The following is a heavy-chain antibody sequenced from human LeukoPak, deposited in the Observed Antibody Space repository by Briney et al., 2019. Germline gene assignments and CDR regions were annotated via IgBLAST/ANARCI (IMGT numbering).Heavy chain of an antibody. Sequence: ASVKVSCKASGYTFTSYYIHWVRQAPGQGLEWMGIINPTGGSISYAQNFQGRVTMTRDTSTSTVYMELRSLRSEDTAVYYCARDRGYRSGGSCYTDYWGQGTLVTVSS. CDR3: ARDRGYRSGGSCYTDY. CDR2: INPTGGSI. V-gene: IGHV1-46*01. CDR1: GYTFTSYY. J-gene: IGHJ4*02. D-gene: IGHD2-15*01.